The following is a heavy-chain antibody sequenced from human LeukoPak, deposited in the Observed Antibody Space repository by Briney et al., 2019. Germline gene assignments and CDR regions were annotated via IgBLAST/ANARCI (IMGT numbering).Heavy chain of an antibody. D-gene: IGHD4-17*01. V-gene: IGHV1-2*02. Sequence: ASVKVSCKASGYTFTGYYMHLVRQAPGQGLEWMGWINPNSGGTNYAQKFQGRVTMTRDTSISTAYMELSRLRSDDTAVYYCARELTTVTRGGIPFDYWGQGTLVTVSS. CDR1: GYTFTGYY. CDR3: ARELTTVTRGGIPFDY. CDR2: INPNSGGT. J-gene: IGHJ4*02.